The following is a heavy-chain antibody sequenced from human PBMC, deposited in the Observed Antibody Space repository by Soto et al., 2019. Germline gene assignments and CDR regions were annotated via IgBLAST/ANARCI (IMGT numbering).Heavy chain of an antibody. V-gene: IGHV4-59*01. Sequence: PSETLPLTCTVSGGSISSYYWSWIRQPPGKGLEWIGYIYYSGSTNYNPSLKSRVTISVDTSKNQFSLKLSSVTAADTAVYYCARGHYGEVDIWGQGTMVTVSS. CDR1: GGSISSYY. CDR2: IYYSGST. D-gene: IGHD4-17*01. J-gene: IGHJ3*02. CDR3: ARGHYGEVDI.